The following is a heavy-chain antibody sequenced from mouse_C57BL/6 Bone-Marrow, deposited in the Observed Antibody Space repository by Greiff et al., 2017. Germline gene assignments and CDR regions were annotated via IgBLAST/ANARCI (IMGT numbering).Heavy chain of an antibody. CDR2: IDPSDSYT. Sequence: QVQLQQPGAELVMPGASVKLSCKASGYTFTSYWMHWVKQRPGQGLEWIGEIDPSDSYTNYNQKFKGKSTLTVDKSSSTAYMQRSSLTSEDSAVYYCARWRVTTAMDYWGQGTSVTVSS. V-gene: IGHV1-69*01. CDR1: GYTFTSYW. D-gene: IGHD2-2*01. J-gene: IGHJ4*01. CDR3: ARWRVTTAMDY.